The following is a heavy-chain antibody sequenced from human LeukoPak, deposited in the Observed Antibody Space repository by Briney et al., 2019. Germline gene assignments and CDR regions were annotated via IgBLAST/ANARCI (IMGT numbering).Heavy chain of an antibody. CDR2: ISTYNGDT. Sequence: ASVKVSCKASGYTFTSYYMHWVRQAPGQGLEWMGWISTYNGDTTSAQKFQGRLTLTTDKSTSTAYMELRSLTSDDTAVYYCARRGPPASNWFDPWGQGTLVTVSS. CDR1: GYTFTSYY. CDR3: ARRGPPASNWFDP. J-gene: IGHJ5*02. V-gene: IGHV1-18*04. D-gene: IGHD3-10*01.